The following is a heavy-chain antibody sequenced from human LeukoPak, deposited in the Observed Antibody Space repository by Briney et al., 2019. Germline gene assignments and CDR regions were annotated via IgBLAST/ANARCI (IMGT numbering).Heavy chain of an antibody. CDR2: IFYSGGT. D-gene: IGHD4-23*01. V-gene: IGHV4-59*01. J-gene: IGHJ5*02. Sequence: SETLSLTCTVSGGSIRGFFWSWIRQPPGKGLEWIGYIFYSGGTYYNPSLMSRVTISVDMSTNQFSLKLTSLTAADTAVYYCARHDYGGNSAWFDPWGQGTLVTVSS. CDR1: GGSIRGFF. CDR3: ARHDYGGNSAWFDP.